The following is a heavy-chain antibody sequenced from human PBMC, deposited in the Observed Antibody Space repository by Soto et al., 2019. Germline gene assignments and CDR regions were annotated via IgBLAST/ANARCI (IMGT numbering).Heavy chain of an antibody. Sequence: GGSLRLSCAASGFTFSSYGMHWVRQAPGKGLEWVAVIWYDGSNKYYADSVKGRFTISRDKSKNTLYLQMNSLRAEDTAVYYCARGQGTAMVNWFDPWGQGTLVTVSS. D-gene: IGHD5-18*01. V-gene: IGHV3-33*01. J-gene: IGHJ5*02. CDR1: GFTFSSYG. CDR2: IWYDGSNK. CDR3: ARGQGTAMVNWFDP.